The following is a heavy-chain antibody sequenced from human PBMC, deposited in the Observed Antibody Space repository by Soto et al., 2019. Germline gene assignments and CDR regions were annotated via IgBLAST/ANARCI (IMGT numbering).Heavy chain of an antibody. CDR2: IYYSGST. V-gene: IGHV4-39*01. D-gene: IGHD5-18*01. CDR1: GGSISSSSYY. Sequence: QLQLQESGPGLVKPSETLSLTCTVSGGSISSSSYYWGWIRQPPGKGLEWIGSIYYSGSTYYNPSLKSRVTISVDTSKNQFSLKLSSVTAADTAVYYCARSGGYSYGVTYYYYGMDVWGQGTTVTVSS. J-gene: IGHJ6*02. CDR3: ARSGGYSYGVTYYYYGMDV.